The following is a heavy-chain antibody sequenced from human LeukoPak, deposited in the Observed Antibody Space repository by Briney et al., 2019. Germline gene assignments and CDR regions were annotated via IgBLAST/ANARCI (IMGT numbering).Heavy chain of an antibody. V-gene: IGHV3-13*01. D-gene: IGHD3-22*01. CDR2: IGTAGDT. CDR1: GFTFSSYA. Sequence: GGSLRLSCAASGFTFSSYAMSWVRQAPGKGLQWVSAIGTAGDTYYPGSVKGRFTISRENAKNSLYLQMNSLRAGDTAVYYCARGGYYDSSGYYAAFDYWGQGTLLTVSS. J-gene: IGHJ4*02. CDR3: ARGGYYDSSGYYAAFDY.